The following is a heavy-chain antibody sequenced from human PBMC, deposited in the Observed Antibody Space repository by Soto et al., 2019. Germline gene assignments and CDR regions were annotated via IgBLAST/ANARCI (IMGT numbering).Heavy chain of an antibody. Sequence: QVQLVESGGGVVQPGRSLRLSCAASGFTFSSYGMHWVRQAPGKGLEWVALISYDGSNKYYADSVKGRFTISRDNSKNTLYLQMNSLRTEDTAVYYCAKDLGRGGRGAFDIWGQGTMVTVSS. V-gene: IGHV3-30*18. CDR1: GFTFSSYG. CDR3: AKDLGRGGRGAFDI. J-gene: IGHJ3*02. CDR2: ISYDGSNK. D-gene: IGHD7-27*01.